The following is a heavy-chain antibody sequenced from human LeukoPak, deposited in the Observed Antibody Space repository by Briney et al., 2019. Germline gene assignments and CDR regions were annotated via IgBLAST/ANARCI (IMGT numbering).Heavy chain of an antibody. CDR1: GDTFTISG. V-gene: IGHV1-18*01. D-gene: IGHD1-26*01. CDR3: AREGGVGPSWPWFDP. Sequence: ASVKVSSKASGDTFTISGISWVRQAPGQGLEWMGWISAYNGNTNYAQKLQGRVTMTTDTSTSTAYMELRSLRSDDTAVYYCAREGGVGPSWPWFDPWGQGTLVTVSS. CDR2: ISAYNGNT. J-gene: IGHJ5*02.